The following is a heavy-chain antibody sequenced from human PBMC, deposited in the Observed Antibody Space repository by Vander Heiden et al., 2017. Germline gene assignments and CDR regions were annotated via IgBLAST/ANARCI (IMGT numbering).Heavy chain of an antibody. D-gene: IGHD3-3*01. Sequence: QVQLVQSGAEVKRPEASMKVSCKASGYTFTGYYIHWVRQAPGQGREWMGWINPKSGGTKYEQKFQGRVTMTRDTSINMAYMELSRLRSDDTGVYYCARVLWRDFGVVDSYFLDVWGQGTTVTVSS. CDR3: ARVLWRDFGVVDSYFLDV. J-gene: IGHJ6*02. CDR1: GYTFTGYY. V-gene: IGHV1-2*02. CDR2: INPKSGGT.